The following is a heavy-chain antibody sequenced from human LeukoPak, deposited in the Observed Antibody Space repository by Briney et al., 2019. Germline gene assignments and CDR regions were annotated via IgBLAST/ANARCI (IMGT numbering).Heavy chain of an antibody. J-gene: IGHJ3*02. V-gene: IGHV3-53*01. CDR1: GFTVSSNY. CDR3: ARDAKFGDAFDI. CDR2: IYSGGST. Sequence: GRSLRLSCAASGFTVSSNYMSWVRQAPGQGLEWVSVIYSGGSTYYADSVKGRFTISTDNSKNTLYLQMNSLRAEDTAVYYCARDAKFGDAFDIWGQGTMVTVSS. D-gene: IGHD3-16*01.